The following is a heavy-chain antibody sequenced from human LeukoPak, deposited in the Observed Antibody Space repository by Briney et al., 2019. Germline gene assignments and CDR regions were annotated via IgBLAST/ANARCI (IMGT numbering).Heavy chain of an antibody. CDR3: AGRPTGYSSGYIH. Sequence: PGGSLRLSCAASGFTFSSYAMSWVRQAPEKGLDWVSVISGSAHKIRYADSVKGRFTFSRDNSENIVYLQMNNLRVEDTAVYYCAGRPTGYSSGYIHWGQGTLVTVSS. CDR1: GFTFSSYA. D-gene: IGHD5-18*01. CDR2: ISGSAHKI. J-gene: IGHJ4*02. V-gene: IGHV3-23*01.